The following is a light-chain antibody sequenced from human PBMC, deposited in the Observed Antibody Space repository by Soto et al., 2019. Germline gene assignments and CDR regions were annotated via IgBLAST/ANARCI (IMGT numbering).Light chain of an antibody. V-gene: IGLV2-14*01. Sequence: QSALTQPASVSGSPGQSITISCTGTSSDVGGYNYVSWYQQHPGKAPKLMIYDVSNRPSGVSNRFSGSKSGNPASLPISGLKAEDEADYYCSSYTSSSPLVVFGGGTKLTVL. CDR3: SSYTSSSPLVV. J-gene: IGLJ2*01. CDR2: DVS. CDR1: SSDVGGYNY.